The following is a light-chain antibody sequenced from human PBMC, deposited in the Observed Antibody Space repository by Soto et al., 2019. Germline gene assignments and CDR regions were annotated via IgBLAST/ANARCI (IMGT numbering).Light chain of an antibody. J-gene: IGKJ1*01. V-gene: IGKV1-27*01. CDR3: QKYNNAPRT. Sequence: DIQMTQSPSSLSASVGDTVTITCRASQGISNYLAWYQQKPGQVPNLLIYAASTLQSGVPSRFSGSGSGTDFTPTISSLRPEDVATYCCQKYNNAPRTFGQGTKVEI. CDR2: AAS. CDR1: QGISNY.